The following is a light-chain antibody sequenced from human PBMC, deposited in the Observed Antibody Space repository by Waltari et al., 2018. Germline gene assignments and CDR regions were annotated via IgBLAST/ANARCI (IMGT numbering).Light chain of an antibody. J-gene: IGKJ4*01. V-gene: IGKV3-15*01. Sequence: EIVMTQSPATLSVSPGERATLSCRASQSVSSNLAWYQQKPGQAPRLLICGASTRATGVPARFSGSGSGTDFTLTISGLQSEDYAVYFCHQHNSWPPLSFGRGTKVEIK. CDR3: HQHNSWPPLS. CDR1: QSVSSN. CDR2: GAS.